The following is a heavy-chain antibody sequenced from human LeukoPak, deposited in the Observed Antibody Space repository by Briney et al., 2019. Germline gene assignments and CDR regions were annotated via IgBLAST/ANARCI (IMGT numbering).Heavy chain of an antibody. D-gene: IGHD2-2*01. CDR1: GATFSSYA. J-gene: IGHJ3*02. CDR2: IIPIFGTA. V-gene: IGHV1-69*13. CDR3: ARGRNIVVVPAADAFDI. Sequence: ASVKVSCKASGATFSSYAISWVRQAPGQGLEWMGGIIPIFGTANYAQKFQGRVTITADESTSTAYMELSSLRSEDTAVYYCARGRNIVVVPAADAFDIWGQGTMVTVSS.